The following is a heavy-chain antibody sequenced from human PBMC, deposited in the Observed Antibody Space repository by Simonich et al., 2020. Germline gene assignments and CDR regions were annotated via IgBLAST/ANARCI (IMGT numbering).Heavy chain of an antibody. CDR3: AKTTELWNYFDY. J-gene: IGHJ4*02. D-gene: IGHD7-27*01. CDR1: GFTFSSFA. Sequence: EVQLLESGGGLVQPGGSLRLSCAASGFTFSSFAMSWVRQAPVKGLEWVAAISGSGGSTYYADSVKGRFTISRDKSKNTLYLQMNSLRAEDTAVYYCAKTTELWNYFDYWGQGTLVTVSS. CDR2: ISGSGGST. V-gene: IGHV3-23*01.